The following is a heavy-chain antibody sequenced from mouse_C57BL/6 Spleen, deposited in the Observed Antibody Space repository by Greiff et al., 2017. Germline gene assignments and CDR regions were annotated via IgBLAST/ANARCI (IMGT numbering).Heavy chain of an antibody. V-gene: IGHV6-3*01. CDR2: IRLKSGNYAT. CDR1: GFTFSNYW. Sequence: EVKLQESGGGLVQPGGSMKLSCVASGFTFSNYWMNWVRQSPEKGLEWVAQIRLKSGNYATHYAESVKGRFTISRYDSKSSVYLQMNNLRAEDTGIYYCTGEDCYYVTWFAYWGQGTLVTVSA. D-gene: IGHD2-3*01. J-gene: IGHJ3*01. CDR3: TGEDCYYVTWFAY.